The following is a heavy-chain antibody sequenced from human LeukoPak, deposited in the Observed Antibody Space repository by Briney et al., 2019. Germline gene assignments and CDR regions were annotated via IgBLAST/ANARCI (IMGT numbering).Heavy chain of an antibody. D-gene: IGHD2-21*02. CDR3: AKLPLIVVVTAIFDY. J-gene: IGHJ4*02. CDR2: ISGSGGST. CDR1: GFTFSSYA. Sequence: PGGSLRLSCAASGFTFSSYAMSWVRQAPGKGLEWVSAISGSGGSTYYADSVKGRFTISRDNSENTLYLQMNSLRAEDTAVYYCAKLPLIVVVTAIFDYWGQGTLVTVSS. V-gene: IGHV3-23*01.